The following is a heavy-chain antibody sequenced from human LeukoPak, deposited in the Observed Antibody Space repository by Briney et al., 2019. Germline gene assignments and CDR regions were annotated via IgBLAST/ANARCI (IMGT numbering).Heavy chain of an antibody. Sequence: GRSLRLSCAASGFTFSSYAMHWVRQAPGKGLEWVAFISYDGSNKYYADSVKGRFTISRDNSKNTLYLQMNSLRAEDTAVYYCARGRIAAAGRGITFDYWGQGTLVTVSS. CDR1: GFTFSSYA. V-gene: IGHV3-30*04. CDR3: ARGRIAAAGRGITFDY. CDR2: ISYDGSNK. D-gene: IGHD6-13*01. J-gene: IGHJ4*02.